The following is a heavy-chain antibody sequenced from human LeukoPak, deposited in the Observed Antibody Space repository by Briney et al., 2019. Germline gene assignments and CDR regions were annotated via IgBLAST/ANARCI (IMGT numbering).Heavy chain of an antibody. Sequence: SETLSLTCTVSGGFITNNYRSWIRQSPGKGLEWIGSIFYSGSTNYNPSLKSRVTMSVDTSKNQFSLTLSSVTAADTAVYYCARHSYAGSQYFFDYWGQGTLVTVSS. V-gene: IGHV4-59*08. CDR2: IFYSGST. CDR1: GGFITNNY. J-gene: IGHJ4*02. CDR3: ARHSYAGSQYFFDY. D-gene: IGHD2-2*01.